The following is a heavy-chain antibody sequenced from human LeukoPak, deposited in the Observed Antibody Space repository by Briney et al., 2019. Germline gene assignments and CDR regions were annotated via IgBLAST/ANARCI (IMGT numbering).Heavy chain of an antibody. CDR3: AQSGYYGNWFDP. V-gene: IGHV3-74*01. D-gene: IGHD3-3*01. J-gene: IGHJ5*02. CDR2: INSDGSST. CDR1: GFTFSSLW. Sequence: PGGSLRLSCAASGFTFSSLWMHWVRQAPGKGLVWVSRINSDGSSTTYAGSVKGRFTISRDNAKNTLYLQMNSLRAEDTAVYYCAQSGYYGNWFDPWGQGTLVTVSS.